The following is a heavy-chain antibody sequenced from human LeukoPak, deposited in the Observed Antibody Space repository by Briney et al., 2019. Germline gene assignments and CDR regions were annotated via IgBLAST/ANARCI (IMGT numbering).Heavy chain of an antibody. CDR1: GGSISSGSYN. Sequence: SETLSLTCTVSGGSISSGSYNWYWIRQPAGKGLEWIGHIYTSGSTDYNPSLKSRVTISVATSKNQFSLKLSSVTAADTAVYYCARGIGSYYPSPFDYWGQGTLVTVSS. CDR2: IYTSGST. J-gene: IGHJ4*02. CDR3: ARGIGSYYPSPFDY. V-gene: IGHV4-61*09. D-gene: IGHD1-26*01.